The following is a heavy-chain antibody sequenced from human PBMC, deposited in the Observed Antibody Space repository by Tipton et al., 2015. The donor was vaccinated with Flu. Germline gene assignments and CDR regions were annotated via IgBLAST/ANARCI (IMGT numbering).Heavy chain of an antibody. CDR1: GFTFSNAW. J-gene: IGHJ3*01. CDR2: IKSKTDGGTT. V-gene: IGHV3-15*01. Sequence: SLRLSCAASGFTFSNAWMSWVRQAPGKGLEWVGRIKSKTDGGTTDYAAPVKGRFTISRDDSKNTLYLQMNSLKTEDTAVYYCTTVTGITMVRGVIPLWGQGTMVTVSS. CDR3: TTVTGITMVRGVIPL. D-gene: IGHD3-10*01.